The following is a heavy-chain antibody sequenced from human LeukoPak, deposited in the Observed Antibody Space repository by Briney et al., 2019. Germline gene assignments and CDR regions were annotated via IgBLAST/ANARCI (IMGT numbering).Heavy chain of an antibody. CDR1: GYTLTGHY. D-gene: IGHD6-6*01. CDR3: ARDLGWSSSH. J-gene: IGHJ4*02. V-gene: IGHV1-2*02. CDR2: INPTGGT. Sequence: ASVKVSCKASGYTLTGHYMNWVRLAPAQGLEWMGWINPTGGTTYAQKFQDRVTMTRDTSINTAYMELSGLRSDDTAVYYCARDLGWSSSHWGQGTLVAVSS.